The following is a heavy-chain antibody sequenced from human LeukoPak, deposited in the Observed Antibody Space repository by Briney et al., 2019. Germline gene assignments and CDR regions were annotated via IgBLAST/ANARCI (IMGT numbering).Heavy chain of an antibody. D-gene: IGHD3-3*01. J-gene: IGHJ6*02. V-gene: IGHV3-74*03. Sequence: GGSLRLSCAASELTFSSCWMHWVRQAPGEGLVWVAHINSVGSTITYADSVRGRFTISRDNAKNTLYLQMDSLRAEDTAVYYYARDTNDYWTGTDYGMDFWGQGTTLIVSS. CDR2: INSVGSTI. CDR3: ARDTNDYWTGTDYGMDF. CDR1: ELTFSSCW.